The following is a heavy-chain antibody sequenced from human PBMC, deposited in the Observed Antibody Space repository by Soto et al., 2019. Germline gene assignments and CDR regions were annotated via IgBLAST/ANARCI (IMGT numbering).Heavy chain of an antibody. V-gene: IGHV1-69*01. J-gene: IGHJ4*02. Sequence: QVLLVQSGAEVKKPGSSVTVSCKTSGDTFNNYAISWVRQAPGQGFEWMGGISPTFGSPAYAQKFQGRLTITADDSTFPAYMPLTSLRSEDTALYYCARATLYRYGHLGFCGQGTLVTVSS. CDR1: GDTFNNYA. CDR3: ARATLYRYGHLGF. CDR2: ISPTFGSP. D-gene: IGHD5-18*01.